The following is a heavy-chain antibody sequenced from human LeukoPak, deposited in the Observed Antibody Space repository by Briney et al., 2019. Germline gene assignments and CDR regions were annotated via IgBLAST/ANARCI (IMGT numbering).Heavy chain of an antibody. CDR1: GFRFSSYD. V-gene: IGHV3-30*03. CDR3: ARGPSGYHNT. J-gene: IGHJ4*02. Sequence: GGSLRLSCVVSGFRFSSYDMHWVRQAPGKGLEWVAVISDDGRSKYYADSVKGRFTISRDNSKNTLYLQMNSLRAEDTAVYYCARGPSGYHNTGGQGTLVTVSS. D-gene: IGHD5-12*01. CDR2: ISDDGRSK.